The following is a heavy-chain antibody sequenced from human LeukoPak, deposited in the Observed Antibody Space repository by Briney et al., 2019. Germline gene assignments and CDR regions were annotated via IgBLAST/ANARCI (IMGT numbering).Heavy chain of an antibody. CDR3: ARAVYSYGYAYYYYYMDV. J-gene: IGHJ6*03. CDR1: GGSIISYY. V-gene: IGHV4-59*01. D-gene: IGHD5-18*01. CDR2: IYYSGST. Sequence: SETLSLTCTVSGGSIISYYWSWIRQPPGKGLEWIGYIYYSGSTNYNPSLKSRVTISVDTSKNQFSLKLSSVTAADTAVYYCARAVYSYGYAYYYYYMDVWGKGTTVTISS.